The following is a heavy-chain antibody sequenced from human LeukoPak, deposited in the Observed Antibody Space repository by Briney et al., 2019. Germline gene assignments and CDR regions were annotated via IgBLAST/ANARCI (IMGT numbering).Heavy chain of an antibody. CDR3: ARLGASGSPAEYYYYYMDV. CDR2: ISAYNGNT. V-gene: IGHV1-18*01. CDR1: GYTFTSYG. Sequence: ASVKVSCKASGYTFTSYGISWVRQAPGQGLEWMGWISAYNGNTNYAQKLQGRVTMTTDTSTSTAYMELRSLRSDDTAVYYCARLGASGSPAEYYYYYMDVWGKGTTVTVSS. J-gene: IGHJ6*03. D-gene: IGHD5-12*01.